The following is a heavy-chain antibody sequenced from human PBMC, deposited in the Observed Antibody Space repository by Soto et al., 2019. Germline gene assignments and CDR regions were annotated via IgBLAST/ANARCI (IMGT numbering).Heavy chain of an antibody. CDR1: GFTFSRYE. D-gene: IGHD6-19*01. J-gene: IGHJ4*02. Sequence: EEQLVESGGGLVQPGESLRVSCAASGFTFSRYEMNWVRQAPGKGLEWVASIGTRGSSIFYADSVKGRFSISRDNDNDSVSLVMNNLRVYDTAVYYCARDRGYTTGWYGAALDFWGQGTLVTVSS. CDR3: ARDRGYTTGWYGAALDF. V-gene: IGHV3-48*03. CDR2: IGTRGSSI.